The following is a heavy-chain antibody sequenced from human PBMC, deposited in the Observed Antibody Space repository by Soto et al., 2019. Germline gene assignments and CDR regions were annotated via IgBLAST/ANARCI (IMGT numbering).Heavy chain of an antibody. J-gene: IGHJ6*02. CDR1: GFTFSSYG. D-gene: IGHD3-3*01. Sequence: PGGSLRLSCAASGFTFSSYGMHWVRQAPGKGLEWVAVIWYDGSNKYYADSVKGRFTISRDNSKNTLYLQMNSLRAEDTAVYYCARGRAPYYDFWSGYYYYYYYGMDVWGQGTTVTVS. V-gene: IGHV3-33*01. CDR3: ARGRAPYYDFWSGYYYYYYYGMDV. CDR2: IWYDGSNK.